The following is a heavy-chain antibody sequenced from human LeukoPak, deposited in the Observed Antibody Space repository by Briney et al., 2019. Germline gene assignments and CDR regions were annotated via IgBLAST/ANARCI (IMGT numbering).Heavy chain of an antibody. CDR3: AIIYSYAF. J-gene: IGHJ4*02. D-gene: IGHD5-18*01. CDR2: IHAGNGNT. Sequence: ASVKVSCKASGYTFNNYAMHWVRQAPGQRLEWMRWIHAGNGNTKYSHKFQDRVTITRDTSASTAYMELSRLRFEDTGVYYCAIIYSYAFWGQGTLVTVSS. CDR1: GYTFNNYA. V-gene: IGHV1-3*01.